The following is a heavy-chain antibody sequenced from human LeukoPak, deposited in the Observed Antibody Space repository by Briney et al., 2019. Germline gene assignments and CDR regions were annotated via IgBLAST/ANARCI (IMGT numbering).Heavy chain of an antibody. V-gene: IGHV3-30*02. CDR1: GFTFSSYA. J-gene: IGHJ4*02. Sequence: GRSLRPSCAPSGFTFSSYAMHWVRQAPGKGLEWVAFMRTDGSNKYYADSVKGRLTISRDSSKNTLYRRRDSVRAEETAMYVCAKDGSRGARFGKIPHYFDSWGRGTLVTVSS. CDR2: MRTDGSNK. D-gene: IGHD3-10*01. CDR3: AKDGSRGARFGKIPHYFDS.